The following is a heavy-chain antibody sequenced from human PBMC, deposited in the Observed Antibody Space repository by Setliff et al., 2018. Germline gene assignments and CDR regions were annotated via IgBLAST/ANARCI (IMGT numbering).Heavy chain of an antibody. J-gene: IGHJ5*02. CDR3: ARDSYGDNLPYNWFAP. CDR1: GGTFSSKA. D-gene: IGHD4-17*01. V-gene: IGHV1-69*13. CDR2: FIPSFGTA. Sequence: VASVKVSCKASGGTFSSKAISWVRQAPGQGLEWMGGFIPSFGTANYAQKFQGRLTITADESTSTAYMELNSLRSEDTAIYYCARDSYGDNLPYNWFAPWGQGTLVTVSS.